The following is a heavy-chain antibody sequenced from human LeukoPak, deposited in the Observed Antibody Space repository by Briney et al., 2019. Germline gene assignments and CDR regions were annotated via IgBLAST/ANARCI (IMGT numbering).Heavy chain of an antibody. D-gene: IGHD3-22*01. Sequence: GGSLRLSCAASGFTFSSYGMHWVRQAPGKGPEWVAVISYDGSNKYYADSVKGRFTISRDNSKNTLYLQMNSLRAEDTAVYYCAKAGPVIVVAKYYFDYWGQGTLVTVSS. CDR1: GFTFSSYG. J-gene: IGHJ4*02. CDR3: AKAGPVIVVAKYYFDY. V-gene: IGHV3-30*18. CDR2: ISYDGSNK.